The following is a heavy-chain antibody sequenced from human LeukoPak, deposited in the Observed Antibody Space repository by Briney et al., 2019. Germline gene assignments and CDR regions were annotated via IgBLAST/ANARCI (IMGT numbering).Heavy chain of an antibody. J-gene: IGHJ6*03. CDR2: MNPNSGNT. CDR1: GYTFTSYD. Sequence: ASVKVSCKASGYTFTSYDIKWVRQATGQGLEWMGRMNPNSGNTGYAQKFQGRVTMTRNTSISTAYMELSSLTSEDTAVYYCARRGKGLGYYMDVWGKGTTVTVSS. D-gene: IGHD3-16*01. V-gene: IGHV1-8*01. CDR3: ARRGKGLGYYMDV.